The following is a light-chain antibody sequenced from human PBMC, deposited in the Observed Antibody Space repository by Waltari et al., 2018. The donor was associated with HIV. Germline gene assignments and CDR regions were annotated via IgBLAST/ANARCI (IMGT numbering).Light chain of an antibody. J-gene: IGLJ1*01. CDR3: AACDDSLNGYV. Sequence: GTNGHRVTIYCSGSSSNIGSNSVNWYQHIPETAPKLLIFRNDQRPSGVPDRFSGSKSGTSASLSISGLLSEDEADYYCAACDDSLNGYVFGTGTTVTVL. CDR1: SSNIGSNS. V-gene: IGLV1-44*01. CDR2: RND.